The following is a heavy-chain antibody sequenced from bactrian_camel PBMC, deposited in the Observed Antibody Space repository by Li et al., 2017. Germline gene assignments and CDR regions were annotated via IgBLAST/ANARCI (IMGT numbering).Heavy chain of an antibody. Sequence: HVQLVESGGGSVDAGGSLRLSCAASGYSSIVNCMGWYRQGIGEEREGVAAIDSDGTITYADSVKGRFTPSLDNAKNTLYLQMNSLKPEDTAVYYCAYVLRRYCSDYLRSMQAPDFTEWGQGTQVTVS. CDR2: IDSDGTI. J-gene: IGHJ4*01. D-gene: IGHD1*01. V-gene: IGHV3S53*01. CDR3: AYVLRRYCSDYLRSMQAPDFTE. CDR1: GYSSIVNC.